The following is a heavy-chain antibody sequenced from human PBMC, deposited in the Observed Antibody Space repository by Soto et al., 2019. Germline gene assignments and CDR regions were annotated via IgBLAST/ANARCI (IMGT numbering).Heavy chain of an antibody. CDR3: AREPGAGTYQGFDF. CDR2: IHHTGNT. J-gene: IGHJ4*02. V-gene: IGHV4-4*02. Sequence: QVQLQESGPGLVKASGTLSLTCAVSGGSISTNNWWHWIRQSPGKGLEWIGEIHHTGNTNYSPSLQSRVIMSIDQSKNQFSLTLTSVTAADTALYYCAREPGAGTYQGFDFWGQGSLVTVSS. CDR1: GGSISTNNW. D-gene: IGHD1-26*01.